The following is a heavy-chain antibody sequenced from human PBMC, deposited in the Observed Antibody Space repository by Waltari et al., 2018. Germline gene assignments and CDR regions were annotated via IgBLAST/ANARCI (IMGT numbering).Heavy chain of an antibody. Sequence: QVQLQQWGAGLLKPSETLSLTCAVYGGSFSDYYWSWIRQPPGKGLEWIGEINHSGSTNYIPSRKSRVTISVDTSKNLFSLKLSSVTTADTAVYYCAVEYYYVSGSYYERWNWFDPWGQGTLVTVSS. V-gene: IGHV4-34*01. J-gene: IGHJ5*02. CDR3: AVEYYYVSGSYYERWNWFDP. CDR2: INHSGST. D-gene: IGHD3-10*01. CDR1: GGSFSDYY.